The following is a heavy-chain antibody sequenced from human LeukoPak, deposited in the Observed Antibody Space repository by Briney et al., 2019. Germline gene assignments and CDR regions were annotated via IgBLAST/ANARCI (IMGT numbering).Heavy chain of an antibody. V-gene: IGHV3-21*01. CDR2: ISSSSYI. Sequence: AGGSLRLPCAASGFTFSSYSMNWVRQAPGKGLEWVSSISSSSYIYYADSMKGRFTISRDNARNSLYLQMNSLRAEDTAVYYCARDFPGIAAAGIYYYYGMDVWGQGTTVTVSS. CDR3: ARDFPGIAAAGIYYYYGMDV. CDR1: GFTFSSYS. D-gene: IGHD6-13*01. J-gene: IGHJ6*02.